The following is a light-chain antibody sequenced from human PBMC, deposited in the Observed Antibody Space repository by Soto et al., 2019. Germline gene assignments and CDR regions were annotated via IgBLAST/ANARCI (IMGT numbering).Light chain of an antibody. Sequence: QSALTQPPSASGSPGQSVAISCTGTSSDVGGYNHVSWYQQHPGEAPKLIIYDVTERPSGVPDRFSGSKSGNTASLTISGLRAEDEAAYSCCSFAGSYSYVFGRGTKVTVL. J-gene: IGLJ1*01. CDR3: CSFAGSYSYV. CDR2: DVT. CDR1: SSDVGGYNH. V-gene: IGLV2-8*01.